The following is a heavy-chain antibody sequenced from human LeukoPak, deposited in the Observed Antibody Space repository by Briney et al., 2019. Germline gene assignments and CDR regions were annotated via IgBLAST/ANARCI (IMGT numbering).Heavy chain of an antibody. Sequence: PSETLSLTCTVSGGSISSSSYYWGWIRQPPGKGLEWIGSVYYSGSTYYNPSLKSRVTISVDTSKNQFFLKLSSVTAADTAVYYCARLQWELLSYYFDYWGQGTLVTVSS. CDR1: GGSISSSSYY. D-gene: IGHD1-26*01. J-gene: IGHJ4*02. V-gene: IGHV4-39*01. CDR2: VYYSGST. CDR3: ARLQWELLSYYFDY.